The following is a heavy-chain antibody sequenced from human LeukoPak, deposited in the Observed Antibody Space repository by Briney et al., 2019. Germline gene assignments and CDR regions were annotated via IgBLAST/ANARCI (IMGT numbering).Heavy chain of an antibody. CDR3: ARPGGGSLLDAFDI. V-gene: IGHV4-30-2*01. CDR2: IYHSGST. Sequence: PSETLSLTCAVSGGSISSGGYSWSWIRQPPGKGLEWIGYIYHSGSTYYNPSLKSRVTISVDRSKNQFSLKLSSVTAADTAVYYCARPGGGSLLDAFDIWGQGTMVTVSS. D-gene: IGHD2-15*01. CDR1: GGSISSGGYS. J-gene: IGHJ3*02.